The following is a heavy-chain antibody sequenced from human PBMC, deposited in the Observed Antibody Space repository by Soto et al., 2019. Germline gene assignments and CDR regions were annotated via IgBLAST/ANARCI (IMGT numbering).Heavy chain of an antibody. J-gene: IGHJ4*02. CDR3: ARWLVLGYFDY. CDR2: INAGNGNT. V-gene: IGHV1-3*01. D-gene: IGHD6-19*01. CDR1: GYTFTSYA. Sequence: QVQLVQSGAEVKKPGASVKVSCKASGYTFTSYAMHWVRQAPGQRLEWMGWINAGNGNTKYSQKFQGRVTITRDTSASTADMELSSLRSEDTAVYYCARWLVLGYFDYWGQGTLVTVSS.